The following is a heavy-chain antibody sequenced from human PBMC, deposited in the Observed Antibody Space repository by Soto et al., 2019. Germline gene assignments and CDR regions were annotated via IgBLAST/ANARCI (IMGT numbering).Heavy chain of an antibody. D-gene: IGHD4-4*01. Sequence: PGGSLRLSCAASGFTFSSYAMSWVRQAPGKGLEWVSAISGSGGSTYYADSVKGRFTISRDNSKNTLYLQMNSLRAEDTAVYYCAKARIHMTTVTSYYFDYWGQGTQVTVSS. J-gene: IGHJ4*02. CDR1: GFTFSSYA. CDR2: ISGSGGST. V-gene: IGHV3-23*01. CDR3: AKARIHMTTVTSYYFDY.